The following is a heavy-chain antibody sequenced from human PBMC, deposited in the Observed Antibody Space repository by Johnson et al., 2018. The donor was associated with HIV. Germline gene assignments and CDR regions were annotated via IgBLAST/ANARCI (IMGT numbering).Heavy chain of an antibody. Sequence: QVQLVESGGGLVQPGWSLRLSCAVSGFTFSGYGMHWVRQTPGKGLEWVAFIRHDGNNKYYGESMKDRLIISRDNSKNMLYLEMQSLTTEDTAVYYCARGHTWPKSGFDFWGQGTIVTVSS. CDR2: IRHDGNNK. CDR3: ARGHTWPKSGFDF. J-gene: IGHJ3*01. D-gene: IGHD3-3*01. CDR1: GFTFSGYG. V-gene: IGHV3-30*02.